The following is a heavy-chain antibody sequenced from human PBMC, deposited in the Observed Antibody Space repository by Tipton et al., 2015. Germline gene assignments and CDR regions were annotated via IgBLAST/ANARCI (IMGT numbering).Heavy chain of an antibody. J-gene: IGHJ6*02. V-gene: IGHV3-30*18. CDR3: AKDRPHYDFVRGTYRFSGGSGMDV. Sequence: SLRLSCAASGFTFSSYDIHWVRQAPGKGLEWVAVMSYDGSNKYYADSVKGRFTISRDNYKNTLYLQMKSLRAEDTAVYYCAKDRPHYDFVRGTYRFSGGSGMDVWSQGTTVTVSS. CDR2: MSYDGSNK. D-gene: IGHD3-16*02. CDR1: GFTFSSYD.